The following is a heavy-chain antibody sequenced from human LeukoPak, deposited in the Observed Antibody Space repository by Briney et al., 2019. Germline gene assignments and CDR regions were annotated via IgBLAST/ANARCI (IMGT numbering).Heavy chain of an antibody. V-gene: IGHV1-69*05. Sequence: GASVKVSCKASGGTFSSYAISWVRQAPGQGLEWMGGIIPIFGTANYAQKFQGRVTITTDESTSTAYMELSSLRSEDTAVYYCARATPLPSGYYYYMDVWGKGTTVTVSS. CDR2: IIPIFGTA. D-gene: IGHD1-26*01. J-gene: IGHJ6*03. CDR1: GGTFSSYA. CDR3: ARATPLPSGYYYYMDV.